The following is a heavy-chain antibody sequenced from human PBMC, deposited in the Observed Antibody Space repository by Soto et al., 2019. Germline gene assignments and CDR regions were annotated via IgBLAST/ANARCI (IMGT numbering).Heavy chain of an antibody. J-gene: IGHJ4*02. V-gene: IGHV4-61*01. Sequence: QVQLQESGPGLVKPSETLSLTCTVSGGSVSSGSYYWSWIRQPPGKGLEWIGYIYYSGSTNYNPSLKSRVTISVDTSKNQSSLNLSSLTAADTAVYYCARDPGAVGATFDYWGQGTLVTVSS. D-gene: IGHD1-26*01. CDR2: IYYSGST. CDR3: ARDPGAVGATFDY. CDR1: GGSVSSGSYY.